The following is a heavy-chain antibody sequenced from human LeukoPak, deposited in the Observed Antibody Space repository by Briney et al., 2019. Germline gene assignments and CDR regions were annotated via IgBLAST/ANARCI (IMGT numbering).Heavy chain of an antibody. CDR2: IWYDGSNQ. CDR3: ARDLSSSWSPGV. Sequence: GGSLRLSCITSGFTFSNYGFHWVRQAPGKGLEWTAAIWYDGSNQYYPDSVKGRFTISRDNSKNTIYLQMNSLRIEDTAMYYCARDLSSSWSPGVWGQGTMVSVST. CDR1: GFTFSNYG. V-gene: IGHV3-33*01. D-gene: IGHD6-13*01. J-gene: IGHJ3*01.